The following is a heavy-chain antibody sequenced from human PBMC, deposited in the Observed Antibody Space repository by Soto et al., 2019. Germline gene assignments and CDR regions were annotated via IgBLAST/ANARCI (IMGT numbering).Heavy chain of an antibody. CDR3: XPYXXXAGXRYFQH. Sequence: EVQLLESGGGLVQPGGSLRLSCAASGFTFSSYAMSWVRQAPGKGLEWVSAVGTGGTAYYADSVKGRFTISRDNSKNTLYLQMNSLRAEDTAVYYXXPYXXXAGXRYFQHWGQGTLVTVSS. CDR2: VGTGGTA. J-gene: IGHJ1*01. D-gene: IGHD1-20*01. V-gene: IGHV3-23*01. CDR1: GFTFSSYA.